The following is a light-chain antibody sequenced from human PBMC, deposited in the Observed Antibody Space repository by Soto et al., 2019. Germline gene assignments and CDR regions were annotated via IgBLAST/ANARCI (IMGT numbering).Light chain of an antibody. CDR2: DAS. J-gene: IGKJ1*01. V-gene: IGKV3-20*01. CDR3: QQYGSSPRT. CDR1: QSVSSSS. Sequence: EIVFTQSPTTLSLSPGERATLSCRASQSVSSSSLAWYQQKPGQAPRLLLYDASSRATGIPDRFSGSGSGTDFTLTISRLEPEDFAVYYCQQYGSSPRTFGQGTKVDIK.